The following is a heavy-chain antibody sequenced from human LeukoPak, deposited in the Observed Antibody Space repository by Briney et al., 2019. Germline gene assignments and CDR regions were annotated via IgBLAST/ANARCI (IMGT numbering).Heavy chain of an antibody. D-gene: IGHD5-18*01. CDR1: GYSFANFW. J-gene: IGHJ4*02. V-gene: IGHV5-51*01. CDR2: IYPADSDT. CDR3: VRLRPGYSYGYFKY. Sequence: GESLKISCKGSGYSFANFWIGWVRQMPGKGLEWMGIIYPADSDTRYGPSFQGQVTISADKSISTAYLQWSSLKASDTAMYYCVRLRPGYSYGYFKYWGQGTLVTVSS.